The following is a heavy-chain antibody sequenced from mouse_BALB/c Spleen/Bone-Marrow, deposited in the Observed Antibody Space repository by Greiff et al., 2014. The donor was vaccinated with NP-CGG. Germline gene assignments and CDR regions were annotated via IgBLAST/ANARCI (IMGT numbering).Heavy chain of an antibody. CDR2: ISDGGTYT. V-gene: IGHV5-4*02. J-gene: IGHJ4*01. Sequence: EVKLMESGGGLVKPGGSLKLSCAASGFTFSDFYMFWFRQTPEKRLAWVATISDGGTYTSYPDSVKGRFTIARDNAKNNLYLQMSSLKSEDTAMYYCARSGERYGAMDYWGQGTSVNVYS. D-gene: IGHD1-1*02. CDR1: GFTFSDFY. CDR3: ARSGERYGAMDY.